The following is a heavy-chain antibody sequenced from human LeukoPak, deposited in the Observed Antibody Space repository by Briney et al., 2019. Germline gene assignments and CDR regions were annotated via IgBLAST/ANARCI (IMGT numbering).Heavy chain of an antibody. J-gene: IGHJ6*03. V-gene: IGHV1-69*06. CDR2: IIPIFGTA. D-gene: IGHD5-18*01. CDR1: GGTFSSYA. CDR3: ARDGYSYGFYYYYYMDV. Sequence: SVKVSCKASGGTFSSYAISWVRQAPGQGLEWMGGIIPIFGTANYAQKFQGRVTITADKSTSIAYMELSSLRSEDTAVYYCARDGYSYGFYYYYYMDVWGKGTTVTVSS.